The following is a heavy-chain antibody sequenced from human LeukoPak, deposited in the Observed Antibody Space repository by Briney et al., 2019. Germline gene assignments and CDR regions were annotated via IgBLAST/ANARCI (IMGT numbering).Heavy chain of an antibody. CDR3: ARAMSIAAAGDFDY. J-gene: IGHJ4*02. Sequence: AASVKVSCKASGGTFSSYAISWVRQAPGQGLEWMGGIIPIFGTANYAQKFQGRVTITTDESTSTAYMELSSLGSEDTAVYYCARAMSIAAAGDFDYWGQGTLVTVSS. CDR2: IIPIFGTA. CDR1: GGTFSSYA. V-gene: IGHV1-69*05. D-gene: IGHD6-13*01.